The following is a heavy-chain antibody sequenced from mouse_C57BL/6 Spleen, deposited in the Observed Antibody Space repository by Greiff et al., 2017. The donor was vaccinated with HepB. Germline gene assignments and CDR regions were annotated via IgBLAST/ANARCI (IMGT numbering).Heavy chain of an antibody. CDR2: INPNYGTT. CDR3: ARPITTVVAPYYYAMDY. CDR1: GYSFTDYN. D-gene: IGHD1-1*01. V-gene: IGHV1-39*01. Sequence: VQLQQSGPELVKPGASVKISCKASGYSFTDYNMNWVKQSNGKSLEWIGVINPNYGTTSYNQKFKGKATLTVDQSSSTAYMQLNSLTSEDSAVYYCARPITTVVAPYYYAMDYWGQGTSVTVSS. J-gene: IGHJ4*01.